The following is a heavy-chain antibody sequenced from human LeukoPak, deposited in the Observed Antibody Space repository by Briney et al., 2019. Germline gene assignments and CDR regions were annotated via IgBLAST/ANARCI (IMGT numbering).Heavy chain of an antibody. CDR1: GGSISSSSYY. CDR2: IYYSGST. J-gene: IGHJ5*02. CDR3: ARGYGAAAGGTYNWLDP. Sequence: SETLSLTCTVSGGSISSSSYYWGWIRQPPGKGLEWIGSIYYSGSTYYNPSLKSRVTISVDTSKNQFSLKLSSVTAADTAVYYCARGYGAAAGGTYNWLDPWGQGTLVTVSS. V-gene: IGHV4-39*01. D-gene: IGHD6-13*01.